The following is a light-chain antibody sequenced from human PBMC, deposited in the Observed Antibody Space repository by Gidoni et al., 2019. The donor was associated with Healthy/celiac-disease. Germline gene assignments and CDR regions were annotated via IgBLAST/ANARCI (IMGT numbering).Light chain of an antibody. J-gene: IGKJ4*01. CDR1: QIISSY. V-gene: IGKV1-39*01. CDR3: QQSYSTPPLT. CDR2: AAS. Sequence: DIQMTQSPSSLSASVGDRVTITCRASQIISSYLNWYQQKPGKAPKLLIYAASSLQSGVPSRFSGSGSGTDFTLTISSLQPEDFATYYCQQSYSTPPLTFXGXTKVXIK.